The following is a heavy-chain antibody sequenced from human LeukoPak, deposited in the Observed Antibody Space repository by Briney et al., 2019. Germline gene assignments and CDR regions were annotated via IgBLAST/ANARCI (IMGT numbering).Heavy chain of an antibody. CDR2: IYSGGST. J-gene: IGHJ4*02. V-gene: IGHV3-53*01. CDR3: ARNVLRFLEWLDY. D-gene: IGHD3-3*01. Sequence: GGSLRLSCAASGFTVSSNYMSWVRQAPGKGLEWVSVIYSGGSTYYADSVKGRFTISRDNSKNTLYLQMNSLRAEDTAVYYCARNVLRFLEWLDYWGQGTLVTVSS. CDR1: GFTVSSNY.